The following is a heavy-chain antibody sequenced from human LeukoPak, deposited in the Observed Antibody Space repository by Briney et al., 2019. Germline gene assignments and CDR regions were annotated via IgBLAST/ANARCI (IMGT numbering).Heavy chain of an antibody. J-gene: IGHJ4*02. V-gene: IGHV3-23*01. Sequence: TGGSLRLSCAASGFTFSSYAMSWVRQAPGKGLEWVSAISGSGGSTYYADSVKGRFTISRDNSKNTLYLQINSLRAEDTAVYYCAKDLSVWRQWPSRSFDYWGQGTLVTVSS. CDR2: ISGSGGST. CDR1: GFTFSSYA. CDR3: AKDLSVWRQWPSRSFDY. D-gene: IGHD6-19*01.